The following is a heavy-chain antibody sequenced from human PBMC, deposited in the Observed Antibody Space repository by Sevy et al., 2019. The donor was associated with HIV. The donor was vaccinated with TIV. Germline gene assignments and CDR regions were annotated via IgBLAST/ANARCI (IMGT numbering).Heavy chain of an antibody. CDR2: IHGGDDTT. CDR3: AKDILGWAFDY. CDR1: GFGLNGNA. J-gene: IGHJ4*02. Sequence: GGSLRLSCAASGFGLNGNAMSWVRQAPGKGLEWVAAIHGGDDTTHYGDSVKGRFTISSDSVKNILYLQMDGLGVEDTAVYYCAKDILGWAFDYWGQGTLVTVSS. V-gene: IGHV3-23*01. D-gene: IGHD3-3*01.